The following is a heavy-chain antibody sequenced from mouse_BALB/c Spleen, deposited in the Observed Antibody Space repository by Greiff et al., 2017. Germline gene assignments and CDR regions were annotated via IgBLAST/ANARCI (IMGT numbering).Heavy chain of an antibody. Sequence: QVHVKQSGAELVRPGASVTLSCKASGYTFTDYEMHWVKQTPVHGLEWIGAIDPETGGTAYNQKFKGKATLTADKSSSTAYMELRSLTSEDSAVYYCTRDYYRYDAAMDYWGQGTSVTVSS. CDR2: IDPETGGT. D-gene: IGHD2-14*01. V-gene: IGHV1-15*01. J-gene: IGHJ4*01. CDR3: TRDYYRYDAAMDY. CDR1: GYTFTDYE.